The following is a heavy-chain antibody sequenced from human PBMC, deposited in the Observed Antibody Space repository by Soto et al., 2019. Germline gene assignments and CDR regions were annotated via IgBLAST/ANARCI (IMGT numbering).Heavy chain of an antibody. J-gene: IGHJ6*02. D-gene: IGHD3-16*01. CDR3: AREFQSYVGMDV. CDR2: INAGNGNT. Sequence: GASVKVSCKASGYTFTDYTLHWVRQAPGQRLEWMGWINAGNGNTKYSQRFQGRVTITRDTSATTAFMELTSLRSEDTAVYYCAREFQSYVGMDVWGQGTTVTVSS. CDR1: GYTFTDYT. V-gene: IGHV1-3*01.